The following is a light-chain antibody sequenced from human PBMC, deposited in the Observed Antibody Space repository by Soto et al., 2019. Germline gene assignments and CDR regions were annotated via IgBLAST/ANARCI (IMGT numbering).Light chain of an antibody. CDR3: NSYATSSPRV. CDR1: SSDVGGYNY. CDR2: EVS. J-gene: IGLJ3*02. Sequence: QSALTQPASVSGSPGQSITISCTGTSSDVGGYNYLSWYQQHPGKAPKVMIYEVSNRPSGVSNRFSGSKSGNTASLTISGLQAEDEADYYCNSYATSSPRVFGGGTKLTVL. V-gene: IGLV2-14*01.